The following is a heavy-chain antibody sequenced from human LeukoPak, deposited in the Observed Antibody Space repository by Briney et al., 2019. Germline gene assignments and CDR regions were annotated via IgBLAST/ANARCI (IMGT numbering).Heavy chain of an antibody. CDR1: GGTFISYA. V-gene: IGHV1-69*05. CDR3: ARSPKGGDYVWYFDL. J-gene: IGHJ2*01. D-gene: IGHD4-17*01. Sequence: SVKVSCKASGGTFISYAISWVRQAPGQGLEWMGGIIPIFGTANYAQKFQGRVTMTRDTSTSTVYMELSSLRSEDTAVYYCARSPKGGDYVWYFDLWGRGTLVTVSS. CDR2: IIPIFGTA.